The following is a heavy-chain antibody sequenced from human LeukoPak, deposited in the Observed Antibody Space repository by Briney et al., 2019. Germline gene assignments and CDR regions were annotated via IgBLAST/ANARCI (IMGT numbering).Heavy chain of an antibody. D-gene: IGHD3-16*02. CDR1: GFTFGSPW. J-gene: IGHJ4*02. CDR3: ARGTAGYHSSYFDY. Sequence: GGSLRLSCAASGFTFGSPWMHWVRQAPGKGLVWVSRINSDGSAAAYADSVKGRFTISRDNAENTLYLQMNSLRAEDTAVYYCARGTAGYHSSYFDYWGQGTLVTVSS. CDR2: INSDGSAA. V-gene: IGHV3-74*01.